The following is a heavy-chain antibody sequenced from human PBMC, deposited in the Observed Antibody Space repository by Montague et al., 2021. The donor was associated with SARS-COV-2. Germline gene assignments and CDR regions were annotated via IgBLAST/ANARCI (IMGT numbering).Heavy chain of an antibody. V-gene: IGHV6-1*01. CDR3: ARDRGSGWFHFDY. CDR1: GDSVSSNSAA. CDR2: TYYRSKWYY. D-gene: IGHD6-19*01. Sequence: CAISGDSVSSNSAAWNWIRQSPSRGLEWLGRTYYRSKWYYEYAVSLKSRITINPDTSKNQFSLQVKSMTPEDTAVYYCARDRGSGWFHFDYWGQGTLVTVSS. J-gene: IGHJ4*02.